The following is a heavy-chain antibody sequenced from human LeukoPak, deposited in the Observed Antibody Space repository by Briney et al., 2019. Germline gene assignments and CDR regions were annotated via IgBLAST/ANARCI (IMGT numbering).Heavy chain of an antibody. CDR2: INPNSGST. V-gene: IGHV1-2*02. D-gene: IGHD1-26*01. CDR3: ARGVGRGFDY. Sequence: ASVKFSCKASGYTFTGYYMHWVRQAPGQGLEWMGWINPNSGSTNYAQKFQGRVTMTRDTSISTAYMELSRLRSDDTAVCYCARGVGRGFDYWGQGPLVTVSS. J-gene: IGHJ4*02. CDR1: GYTFTGYY.